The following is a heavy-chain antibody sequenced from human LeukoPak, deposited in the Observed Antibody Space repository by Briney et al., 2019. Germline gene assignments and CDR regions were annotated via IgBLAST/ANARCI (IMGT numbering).Heavy chain of an antibody. CDR3: ARERSSGWSGGCYMDV. CDR1: GGSISSYY. V-gene: IGHV4-59*01. J-gene: IGHJ6*03. CDR2: IYYSGST. D-gene: IGHD6-19*01. Sequence: PSETLSLTCTVSGGSISSYYWSWIRQPPGKGLEWIGYIYYSGSTNYNPSLKSRVTISVDTSKNQFSLKLSSVTAADTAVYYCARERSSGWSGGCYMDVWGKGTTVTVSS.